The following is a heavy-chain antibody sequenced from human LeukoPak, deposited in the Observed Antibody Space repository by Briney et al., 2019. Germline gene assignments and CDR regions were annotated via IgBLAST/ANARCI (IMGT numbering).Heavy chain of an antibody. D-gene: IGHD1-26*01. CDR1: GFTFSRYG. Sequence: PGGSLRLSRAASGFTFSRYGMGWVGQAPGRGGGWVSAVSGSDDNTYYADSVKGLFTISRDTSNNTLYLQMNSLRAEDTAVYYCAKGRYSGNYYNWFDPWGQGTLVTVSS. CDR3: AKGRYSGNYYNWFDP. J-gene: IGHJ5*02. CDR2: VSGSDDNT. V-gene: IGHV3-23*01.